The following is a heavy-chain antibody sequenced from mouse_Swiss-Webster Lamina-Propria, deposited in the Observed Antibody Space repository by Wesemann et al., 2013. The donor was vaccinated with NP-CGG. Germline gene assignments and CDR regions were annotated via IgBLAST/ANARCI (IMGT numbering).Heavy chain of an antibody. J-gene: IGHJ1*01. CDR1: GYTFTDYA. Sequence: QVQLQQSGAELVRPGVSVKISCKGSGYTFTDYAMHWVKQSHAKSLEWIGVISTYYGDASYNQKFKGKATMTVDKSSSTAYMELARLTSEDSAIYYCASGYYGLWYFDVWGAGDHGSPSPQ. V-gene: IGHV1S137*01. D-gene: IGHD1-2*01. CDR3: ASGYYGLWYFDV. CDR2: ISTYYGDA.